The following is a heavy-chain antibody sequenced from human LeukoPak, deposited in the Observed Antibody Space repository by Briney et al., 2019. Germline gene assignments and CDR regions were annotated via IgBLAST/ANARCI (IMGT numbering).Heavy chain of an antibody. CDR3: ARGSASGVYPIDY. V-gene: IGHV4-34*01. D-gene: IGHD6-19*01. CDR2: VNHLGRT. J-gene: IGHJ4*02. Sequence: PSETLSLTCAVSGVSFSVYYWSWIRQPPGKGLELIGDVNHLGRTNYNPSLKSRVTMSLDTSKKEVSLKLTSVTAADTAVYYCARGSASGVYPIDYWGQGTLVTVSS. CDR1: GVSFSVYY.